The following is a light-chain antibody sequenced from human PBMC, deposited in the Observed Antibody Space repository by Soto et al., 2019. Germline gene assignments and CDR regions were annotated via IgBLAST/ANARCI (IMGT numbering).Light chain of an antibody. CDR1: QSIRNW. V-gene: IGKV1-39*01. Sequence: DIQMTQSPSILSASVGDRVSITCRASQSIRNWLAWYQQKPKKAPKLLIYAASSLQSGVPSRFSGSGSGTDFTLTISSLQPEDFATYYCQQSYSTPETFGPGTKVDIK. J-gene: IGKJ3*01. CDR2: AAS. CDR3: QQSYSTPET.